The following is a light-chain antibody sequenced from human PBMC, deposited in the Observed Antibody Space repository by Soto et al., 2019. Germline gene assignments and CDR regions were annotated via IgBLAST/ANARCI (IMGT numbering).Light chain of an antibody. J-gene: IGKJ1*01. CDR1: QAIRND. CDR3: LQDNSWPWT. Sequence: AIQMTQSPSSLSASVGDRVTITCRASQAIRNDLSWYQQKPGQAPNLLIYGASTLQSGVPSRFSGSGYGTHFTLTVSSLQPEDFANYFCLQDNSWPWTFGQGTKVEI. V-gene: IGKV1-6*01. CDR2: GAS.